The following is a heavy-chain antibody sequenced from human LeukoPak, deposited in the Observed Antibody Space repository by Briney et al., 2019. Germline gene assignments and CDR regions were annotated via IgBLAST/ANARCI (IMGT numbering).Heavy chain of an antibody. Sequence: GGSLRLSCAASGFTFSSYAMDWVRQAPGKGLEWVAVISHDESRQDYADPVKGRFTISRDNSQNTLFLQMNSLRIEDTAVYYCARVVDGGSSWYSPMEYWGQGTRVTVSS. CDR1: GFTFSSYA. V-gene: IGHV3-30-3*01. J-gene: IGHJ4*02. D-gene: IGHD6-13*01. CDR2: ISHDESRQ. CDR3: ARVVDGGSSWYSPMEY.